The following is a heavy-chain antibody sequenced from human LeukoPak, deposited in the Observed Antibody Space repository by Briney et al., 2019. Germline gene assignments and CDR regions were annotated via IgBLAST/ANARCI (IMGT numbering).Heavy chain of an antibody. CDR3: ARGRDPY. V-gene: IGHV4-34*01. CDR1: GGSFRGYY. D-gene: IGHD5-24*01. J-gene: IGHJ4*02. Sequence: SETLSLTCAVYGGSFRGYYWTWIRQPPGRGLEWIGEINHSGSTNYNPSLKSRVTISVDTSKSQFSLELNSVTAADTAMYYCARGRDPYWGQGTLVTVSS. CDR2: INHSGST.